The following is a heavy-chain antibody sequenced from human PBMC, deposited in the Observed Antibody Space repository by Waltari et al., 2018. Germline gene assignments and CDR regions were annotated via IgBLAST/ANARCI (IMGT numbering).Heavy chain of an antibody. Sequence: QVQLVESGGGVVRPGGALSLSCGASGFTFRGFYLNWCRRAPGKGLEWVSLISNSVKTAYYADSVKGRFTIYRDNADKSVYLQMNSLRADDTAVYYCAREGELRFVNPDYYYYMDVWGKGTTVTVSS. CDR3: AREGELRFVNPDYYYYMDV. D-gene: IGHD3-3*01. J-gene: IGHJ6*03. CDR2: ISNSVKTA. V-gene: IGHV3-11*04. CDR1: GFTFRGFY.